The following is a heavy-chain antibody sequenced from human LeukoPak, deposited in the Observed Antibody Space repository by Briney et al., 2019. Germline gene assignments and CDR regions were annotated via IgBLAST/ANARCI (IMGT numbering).Heavy chain of an antibody. CDR3: ASAPNYAYFDS. CDR2: ISYSGTI. CDR1: GFTFSTYN. V-gene: IGHV3-48*04. Sequence: GVSLRLSCAASGFTFSTYNMNWVRQAPGKGLEWVSYISYSGTIYYADSVKGRFTISRDNAKNSLFLQMNSLRAEDTAVYYCASAPNYAYFDSWGQGTLVTVSS. D-gene: IGHD1-7*01. J-gene: IGHJ4*02.